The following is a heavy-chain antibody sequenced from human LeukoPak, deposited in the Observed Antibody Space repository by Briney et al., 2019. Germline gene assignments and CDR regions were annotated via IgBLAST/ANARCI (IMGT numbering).Heavy chain of an antibody. D-gene: IGHD3-10*01. V-gene: IGHV3-21*01. CDR1: GFTFSSYS. CDR3: ARVFLKVRGLYYGMDV. Sequence: PGGSLRLSCAASGFTFSSYSMNWVRQAPGKGLEWVSSISSSSSYIYYADSVKGRFTISRDNAKNSLYLQMNSLRAEDTAVYYCARVFLKVRGLYYGMDVWGQGTTVTVSS. CDR2: ISSSSSYI. J-gene: IGHJ6*02.